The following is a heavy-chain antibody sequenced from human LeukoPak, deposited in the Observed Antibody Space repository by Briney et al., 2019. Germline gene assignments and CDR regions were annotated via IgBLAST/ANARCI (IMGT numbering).Heavy chain of an antibody. Sequence: GGSLRLSCAASGFTFSDYPMNWVRQAPAKGLEWVSSISGTSDYIYYADSVKGRFTISRDNAKNSLYLQMNSLRAEDTALYYCARSFYDYSGPNWFDPWGQGTLVTVSS. V-gene: IGHV3-21*01. CDR2: ISGTSDYI. CDR1: GFTFSDYP. D-gene: IGHD3-16*01. CDR3: ARSFYDYSGPNWFDP. J-gene: IGHJ5*02.